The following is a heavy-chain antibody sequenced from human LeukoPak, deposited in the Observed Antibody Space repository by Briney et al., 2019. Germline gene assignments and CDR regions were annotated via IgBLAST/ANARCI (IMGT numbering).Heavy chain of an antibody. V-gene: IGHV4-59*01. D-gene: IGHD5-18*01. CDR3: ARGRLWDGTFDY. Sequence: SETLSLTCTVSGGSINNYYWNWIRQSQGKGLEWIGKIYYSGSTNYNPSLKSRVSMSVDTSKNQFSLKLTSVTAADTAVYYCARGRLWDGTFDYWGQGTLVTVSS. CDR2: IYYSGST. CDR1: GGSINNYY. J-gene: IGHJ4*02.